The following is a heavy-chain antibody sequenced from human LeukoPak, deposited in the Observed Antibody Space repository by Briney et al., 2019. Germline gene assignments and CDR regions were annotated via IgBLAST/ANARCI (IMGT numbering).Heavy chain of an antibody. CDR1: GFTFSNYW. D-gene: IGHD3-22*01. CDR2: VNSAGSRT. Sequence: GGSLRLSCAASGFTFSNYWMYWVRQAPGKGLVWVSRVNSAGSRTIYADSVKGRFTISRDNARNTLYLQMDSLRVEDTAVYYCARELPPVVKYYFDYWGQGTLVTVSS. CDR3: ARELPPVVKYYFDY. J-gene: IGHJ4*02. V-gene: IGHV3-74*01.